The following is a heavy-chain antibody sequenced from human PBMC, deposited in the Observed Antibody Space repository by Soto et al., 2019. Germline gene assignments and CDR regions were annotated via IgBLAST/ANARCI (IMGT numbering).Heavy chain of an antibody. D-gene: IGHD3-10*01. CDR1: GFTFSNYA. J-gene: IGHJ4*02. V-gene: IGHV3-23*01. CDR2: IDESGTNT. Sequence: PGGSLRLSCAASGFTFSNYALSWVRQAPGKGLEWVSGIDESGTNTYYAESVKGRFTISRDNSRNTLYLETNSLRAEDTAVYHCAKESLGRHFDFDYWGQGTLVTVSS. CDR3: AKESLGRHFDFDY.